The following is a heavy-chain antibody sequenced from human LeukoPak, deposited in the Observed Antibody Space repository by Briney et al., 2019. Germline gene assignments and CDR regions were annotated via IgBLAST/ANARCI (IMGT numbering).Heavy chain of an antibody. J-gene: IGHJ6*02. CDR2: INSDGSST. V-gene: IGHV3-74*01. CDR3: AKKQWLVYYYYGMDV. CDR1: GFTFSSYW. Sequence: RAGGSLRLSCAAPGFTFSSYWMHWVRQAPGKGLVWVSRINSDGSSTSYADSVKGRFTISRDNAKNTLYLQMNSLRAEDTAVYYCAKKQWLVYYYYGMDVWGQGTTVTVSS. D-gene: IGHD6-19*01.